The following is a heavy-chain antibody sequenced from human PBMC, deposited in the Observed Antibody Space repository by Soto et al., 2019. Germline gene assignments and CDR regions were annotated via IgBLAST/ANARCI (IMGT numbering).Heavy chain of an antibody. Sequence: EVQLLESGGGLVQPGGSLRLSCAASGFTFSSYAMSWVRQAPGKGLEWVSAISGSGGRTYYADSVKGRFTISRDNSKKTLYLQMNRLRAEDTAVYYCAKDDPGYSYTYWGQGTLVTVSS. D-gene: IGHD5-18*01. J-gene: IGHJ4*02. CDR3: AKDDPGYSYTY. CDR2: ISGSGGRT. CDR1: GFTFSSYA. V-gene: IGHV3-23*01.